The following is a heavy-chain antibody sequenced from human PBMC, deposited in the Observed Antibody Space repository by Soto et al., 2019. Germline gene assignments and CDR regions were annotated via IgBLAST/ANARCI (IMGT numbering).Heavy chain of an antibody. CDR2: ISSSSSTI. D-gene: IGHD3-9*01. J-gene: IGHJ6*02. V-gene: IGHV3-48*02. CDR3: ARDQGYYDILTGLNYYYGMDV. CDR1: GFTFSSYS. Sequence: GGSLRLSCAASGFTFSSYSMNWVRQAPGKGLEWVSYISSSSSTIYYADSVKGRFTISRDNAKNSLYLQMNSLRDEDTAVYYCARDQGYYDILTGLNYYYGMDVWGQGTTVTISS.